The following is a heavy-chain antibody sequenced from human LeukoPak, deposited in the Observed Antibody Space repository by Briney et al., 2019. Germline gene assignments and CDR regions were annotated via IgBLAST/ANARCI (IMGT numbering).Heavy chain of an antibody. CDR3: GGHLYYYGSGRGGYFDY. CDR1: GGSISSSSYY. CDR2: IYYSGNT. Sequence: SETLSLTCTVSGGSISSSSYYWGWIRQPPGKGLEWIGTIYYSGNTYNNPSLKSRVTISVDTSKNQFSLKLSSVTAADTAVYYCGGHLYYYGSGRGGYFDYWGQGTLVTVSS. D-gene: IGHD3-10*01. V-gene: IGHV4-39*01. J-gene: IGHJ4*02.